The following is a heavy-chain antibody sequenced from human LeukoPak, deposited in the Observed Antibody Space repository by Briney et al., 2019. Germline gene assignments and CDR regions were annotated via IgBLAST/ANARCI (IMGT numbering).Heavy chain of an antibody. CDR3: TTMTAMIVDLY. D-gene: IGHD3-22*01. J-gene: IGHJ4*02. CDR1: GFTFSNAW. Sequence: GGSLRLSCAASGFTFSNAWMSWVRQAPGKGLEWVGRIKSKTDGGTTDYAAPVKGRFAISRDDSKNTLYLQMNSLKTEDTAVYYCTTMTAMIVDLYWGQGTLVTVSS. V-gene: IGHV3-15*01. CDR2: IKSKTDGGTT.